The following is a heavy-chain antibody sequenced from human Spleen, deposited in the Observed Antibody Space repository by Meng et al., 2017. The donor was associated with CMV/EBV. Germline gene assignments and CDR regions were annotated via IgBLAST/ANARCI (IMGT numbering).Heavy chain of an antibody. V-gene: IGHV3-11*04. D-gene: IGHD3-10*01. CDR2: ISRSGTNT. J-gene: IGHJ6*02. CDR3: ARDHYYGSGSYYNSYYYGMDV. CDR1: GIAFSDNY. Sequence: GGSLRLSCAASGIAFSDNYMSWIRQAPGKGLEWLSYISRSGTNTYYADSVKGRFTISRDNSKNTLYLQMNSLRAEDTAVYYCARDHYYGSGSYYNSYYYGMDVWGQGTTVTVSS.